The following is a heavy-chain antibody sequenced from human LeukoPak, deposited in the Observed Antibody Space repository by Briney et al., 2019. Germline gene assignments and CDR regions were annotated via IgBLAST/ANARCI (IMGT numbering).Heavy chain of an antibody. J-gene: IGHJ4*02. CDR1: GFTFSSYA. Sequence: GGSLRLSCAASGFTFSSYAMSWVRQAPGKGLEWVSTISGSGSSTYYADSVKGRFTISRDNSKNTLYLQMNSLRAEDTAVYYCAREDQYSSSWKYFDYWGQGTLVTVSS. CDR3: AREDQYSSSWKYFDY. CDR2: ISGSGSST. V-gene: IGHV3-23*01. D-gene: IGHD6-13*01.